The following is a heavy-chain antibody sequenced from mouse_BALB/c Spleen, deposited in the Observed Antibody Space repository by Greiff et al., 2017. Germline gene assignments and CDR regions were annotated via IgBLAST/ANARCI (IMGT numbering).Heavy chain of an antibody. Sequence: EVQGVESGGGLVQPGGSRKLSCAASGFTFSSFGMHWVRQAPEKGLEWVAYISSGSSTIYYADTVKGRFTISRDNPKNTLFLQMTSLRSEDTAMYYCARSGYYGYYYAMDDWGQGTSVTVSS. CDR2: ISSGSSTI. V-gene: IGHV5-17*02. D-gene: IGHD1-2*01. CDR1: GFTFSSFG. CDR3: ARSGYYGYYYAMDD. J-gene: IGHJ4*01.